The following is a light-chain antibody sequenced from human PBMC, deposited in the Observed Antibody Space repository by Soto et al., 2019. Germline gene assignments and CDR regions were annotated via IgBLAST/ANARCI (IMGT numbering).Light chain of an antibody. CDR2: KSS. V-gene: IGKV1-5*03. CDR3: QHYNSYSEA. Sequence: DIQMTQSPATLSVSVVERVTINCRASQSIISRFTWYQQKPEKAPNLLIDKSSTLTSVVPSRFSGSGSGTEFTLTISRLQPDDVATYYCQHYNSYSEAFGQGTKVDI. CDR1: QSIISR. J-gene: IGKJ1*01.